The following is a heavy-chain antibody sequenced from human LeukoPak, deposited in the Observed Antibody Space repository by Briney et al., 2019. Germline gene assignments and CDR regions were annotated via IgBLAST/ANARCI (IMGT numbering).Heavy chain of an antibody. CDR3: ARVMGPSDGLVAFDI. V-gene: IGHV3-20*01. CDR1: GFTFDDYG. D-gene: IGHD2-8*01. Sequence: PGGSLRLSCAASGFTFDDYGMSWVRQAPGKGLEWVSGINWNGGSTGCADSVKGRFTISRDNAKNSLYLQMNSLRAEDTALYRCARVMGPSDGLVAFDIWGQGTMVTVSS. CDR2: INWNGGST. J-gene: IGHJ3*02.